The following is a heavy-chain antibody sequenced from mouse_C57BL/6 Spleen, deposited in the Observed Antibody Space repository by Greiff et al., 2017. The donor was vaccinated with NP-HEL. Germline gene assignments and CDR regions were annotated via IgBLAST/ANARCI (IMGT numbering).Heavy chain of an antibody. Sequence: QVQLQQPGAELVRPGTSVKLSCKASGYTFTSYWMHWVKQRPGQGLEWIGVIDPSDSYTNYNQKFKGKATLTVDTSSSTAYMQLSSLTSEDSAVYYGARRYYYGSSDWYFDVWGTGTTVTVSS. D-gene: IGHD1-1*01. V-gene: IGHV1-59*01. CDR3: ARRYYYGSSDWYFDV. J-gene: IGHJ1*03. CDR1: GYTFTSYW. CDR2: IDPSDSYT.